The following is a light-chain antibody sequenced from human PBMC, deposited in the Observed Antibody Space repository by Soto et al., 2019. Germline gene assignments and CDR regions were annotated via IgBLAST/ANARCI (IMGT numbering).Light chain of an antibody. J-gene: IGKJ2*01. CDR3: QQYIRYSPYT. CDR1: QTISSS. V-gene: IGKV1-5*03. Sequence: DIQMTQFPSTLSASIGDRVTITCRASQTISSSLAWYQQKPGKAPKLLIYKASNLETGVPSRFSGSGSGTEFAPTISSLQPDDVAPYYCQQYIRYSPYTFGQGTRLEIK. CDR2: KAS.